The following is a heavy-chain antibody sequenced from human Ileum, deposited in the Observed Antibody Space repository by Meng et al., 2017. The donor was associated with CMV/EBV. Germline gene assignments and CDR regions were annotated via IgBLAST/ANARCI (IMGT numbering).Heavy chain of an antibody. CDR1: GYTFTGYY. Sequence: ASVKVSCKASGYTFTGYYMHWVRQAPGQGLEWMGWINPNSGGTNYAQKFQGRVTMTRDMSISTAYMELSRLRSEDTAVYYCVRGSITNFGGVMGGRYGMDVWGQGTTVTVSS. V-gene: IGHV1-2*02. D-gene: IGHD3-3*01. CDR2: INPNSGGT. CDR3: VRGSITNFGGVMGGRYGMDV. J-gene: IGHJ6*02.